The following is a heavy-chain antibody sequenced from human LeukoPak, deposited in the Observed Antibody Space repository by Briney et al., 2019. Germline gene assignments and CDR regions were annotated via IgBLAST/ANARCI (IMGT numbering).Heavy chain of an antibody. D-gene: IGHD1-26*01. CDR3: AKARSSYYGMDV. J-gene: IGHJ6*02. CDR1: GFTFDDYA. CDR2: ISWNSGSI. Sequence: PARSLRLSCAASGFTFDDYAMHWVRQAPGKGLEWVSGISWNSGSIGYADSVKGRFTISRDNAKNSLYLQMNSLRAVDTALYYFAKARSSYYGMDVWGQGTTATVSS. V-gene: IGHV3-9*01.